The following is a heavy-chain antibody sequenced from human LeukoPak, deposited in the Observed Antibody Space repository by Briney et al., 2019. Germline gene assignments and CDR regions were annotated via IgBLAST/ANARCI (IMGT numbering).Heavy chain of an antibody. CDR1: GGSFSGYY. Sequence: SETLSLTCAVYGGSFSGYYWSWIRQPPGKGLEWIGEINHSGITNYNPSLKSRVTISVDTSKNQFSLKLSSVTAADTAVYYCARGWGAARHLYFDYWGQGTLVTVSS. V-gene: IGHV4-34*01. J-gene: IGHJ4*02. CDR2: INHSGIT. D-gene: IGHD6-6*01. CDR3: ARGWGAARHLYFDY.